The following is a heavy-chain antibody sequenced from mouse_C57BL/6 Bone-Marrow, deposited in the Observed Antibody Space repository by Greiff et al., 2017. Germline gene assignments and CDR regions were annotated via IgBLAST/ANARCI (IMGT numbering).Heavy chain of an antibody. Sequence: EVKLVESGAELVRPGASVKLSCTASGFNIKDDHMHWVKQRPEQGLEWIGWIDPENGDTEYASKFQGKATITADTSSNTAYLQLSSLTSEDTAVYYCTTYSNYWYFDVWGTGTTVTVSS. CDR1: GFNIKDDH. CDR2: IDPENGDT. J-gene: IGHJ1*03. D-gene: IGHD2-5*01. CDR3: TTYSNYWYFDV. V-gene: IGHV14-4*01.